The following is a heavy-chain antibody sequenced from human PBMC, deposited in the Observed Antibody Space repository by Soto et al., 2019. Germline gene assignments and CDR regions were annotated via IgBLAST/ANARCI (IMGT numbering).Heavy chain of an antibody. CDR1: GFTFSSYA. Sequence: EVQLLESGGGLVQPGGSLRLSCAASGFTFSSYAMSWVRQAPGKGLEWVSAISGSGDSTYYGGSVKGRFIISRDNSKNTLNLQMNSLRAEDTAVYYCAKHHWSDHFDYLGQGTLVTVSS. J-gene: IGHJ4*02. V-gene: IGHV3-23*01. CDR3: AKHHWSDHFDY. D-gene: IGHD3-3*01. CDR2: ISGSGDST.